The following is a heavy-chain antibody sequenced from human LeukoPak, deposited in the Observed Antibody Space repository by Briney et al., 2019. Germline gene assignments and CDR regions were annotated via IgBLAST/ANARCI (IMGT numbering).Heavy chain of an antibody. D-gene: IGHD3-16*01. CDR1: GFTVSSNY. Sequence: GGSLRLSCAASGFTVSSNYMSWVRQAPGKGLGWVSVIYSGGSTYYADSVKGRFTISRDNSKNTLYLQMNSLRAEDTAVYYCARDIPGEGSLDAFDIWGQGTMVTVSS. J-gene: IGHJ3*02. V-gene: IGHV3-53*01. CDR2: IYSGGST. CDR3: ARDIPGEGSLDAFDI.